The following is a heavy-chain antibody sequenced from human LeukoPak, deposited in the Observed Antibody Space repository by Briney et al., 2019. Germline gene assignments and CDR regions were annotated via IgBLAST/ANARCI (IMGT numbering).Heavy chain of an antibody. J-gene: IGHJ2*01. CDR3: AREQEAARNWLFDL. Sequence: GESLRLSCAASGFIFSNYWMHWVRRAPGKGLVWVSRIHKDGTDTHYADSVRGRFTISRDNAKNTLYLQMNSLRAEDTAEYYCAREQEAARNWLFDLWGRGTLVTVSS. D-gene: IGHD6-6*01. CDR1: GFIFSNYW. CDR2: IHKDGTDT. V-gene: IGHV3-74*01.